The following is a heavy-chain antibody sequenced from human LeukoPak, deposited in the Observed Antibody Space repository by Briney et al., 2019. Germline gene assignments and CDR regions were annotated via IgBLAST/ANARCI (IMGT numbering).Heavy chain of an antibody. CDR1: GYTFTGYY. Sequence: ASVKVSCKTSGYTFTGYYMHWVRQAPGQGLEWMGWINPNSGGTNYAQKFQGRVTMTRDTSISTAYMELSSVTAADTAVYYCARTREKLWFGEKRWFDPWGQGTLVTVSS. CDR3: ARTREKLWFGEKRWFDP. CDR2: INPNSGGT. J-gene: IGHJ5*02. V-gene: IGHV1-2*02. D-gene: IGHD3-10*01.